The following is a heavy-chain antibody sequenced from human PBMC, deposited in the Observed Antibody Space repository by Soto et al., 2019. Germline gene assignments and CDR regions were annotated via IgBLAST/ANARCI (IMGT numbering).Heavy chain of an antibody. CDR1: GFPFSSYV. J-gene: IGHJ4*02. D-gene: IGHD5-12*01. V-gene: IGHV3-21*01. CDR3: ARVFPRGYSGYELDY. CDR2: ISSSSSYI. Sequence: SGGSLSLSCAASGFPFSSYVMNWVRQAPGKGLEWVSSISSSSSYIYYADSVKGRFTISRDNAKNSLYLQMNSLRAEDTAVYYCARVFPRGYSGYELDYWGQGTLVTVSS.